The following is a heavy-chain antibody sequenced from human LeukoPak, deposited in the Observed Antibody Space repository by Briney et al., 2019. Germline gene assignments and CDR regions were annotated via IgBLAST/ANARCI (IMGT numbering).Heavy chain of an antibody. CDR1: GYTFTSYG. CDR2: ISGYNGNT. CDR3: ARLRIAAAGILNFDY. J-gene: IGHJ4*02. D-gene: IGHD6-13*01. V-gene: IGHV1-18*01. Sequence: ASVKVSCKASGYTFTSYGITWVRQAPGQGLEWMGWISGYNGNTDYEQKLQGRVTMTTDTSTSTAYMELRSLRSDDTAVYYCARLRIAAAGILNFDYWGQGTLVTVSS.